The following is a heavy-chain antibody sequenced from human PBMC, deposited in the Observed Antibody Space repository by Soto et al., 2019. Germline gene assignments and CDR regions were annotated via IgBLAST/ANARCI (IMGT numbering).Heavy chain of an antibody. V-gene: IGHV3-48*04. CDR2: ISSSSSTI. CDR1: GFTFSSYS. Sequence: EVQLVESGGGLVQPGGSLRLSCAASGFTFSSYSMNWVRQAPGKGLEWVSYISSSSSTIYYADSVKGRFTISRDNAKNTLYLQMNTLRAEDTAVYYCARHTERIAEIGWSDPWGQATLVTVSS. J-gene: IGHJ5*02. CDR3: ARHTERIAEIGWSDP. D-gene: IGHD6-13*01.